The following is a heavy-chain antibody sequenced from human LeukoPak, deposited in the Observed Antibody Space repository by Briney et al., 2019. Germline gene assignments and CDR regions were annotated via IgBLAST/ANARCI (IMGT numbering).Heavy chain of an antibody. CDR3: ARDLASDSSGYFDY. J-gene: IGHJ4*02. Sequence: SQTLTLTCAISGDSFSSNSAAWNWIRQSPSRGLEWLGRTYYRSTWYNDYAVSVKSRITINPDTSKNQFSLRLNSVTPEDTAVYYCARDLASDSSGYFDYWGQGTLVTVSS. CDR2: TYYRSTWYN. D-gene: IGHD3-22*01. CDR1: GDSFSSNSAA. V-gene: IGHV6-1*01.